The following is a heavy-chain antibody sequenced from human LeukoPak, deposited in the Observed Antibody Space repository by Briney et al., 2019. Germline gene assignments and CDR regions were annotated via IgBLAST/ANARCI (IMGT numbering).Heavy chain of an antibody. CDR3: ARTDVYGGYFHSWFDP. V-gene: IGHV1-2*02. D-gene: IGHD4-17*01. Sequence: ASVKVSCKASGYTFTDYFMHWVRQAPGQGLEWMGWINPNSGATKFAQKFQGRVTMTRDTSISTAYMELSGLTSDDTAVYCCARTDVYGGYFHSWFDPWGQGTLVTVSS. CDR1: GYTFTDYF. CDR2: INPNSGAT. J-gene: IGHJ5*02.